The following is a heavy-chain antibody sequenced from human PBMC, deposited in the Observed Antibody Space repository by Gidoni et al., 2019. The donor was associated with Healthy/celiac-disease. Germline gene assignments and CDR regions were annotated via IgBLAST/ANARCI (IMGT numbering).Heavy chain of an antibody. CDR3: ARDGEQQLGNYYGMDV. D-gene: IGHD6-13*01. V-gene: IGHV3-48*01. J-gene: IGHJ6*02. CDR1: GFTFSSYS. Sequence: EVQLVESGGGLVQPGGSLRLSCAASGFTFSSYSMNWVRQAPGKGLEWVSYISSSSSTIYYADSVKGRFTISRDNAKNSLYLQMNSLRAEDTAVYYCARDGEQQLGNYYGMDVWGQGTTVTVSS. CDR2: ISSSSSTI.